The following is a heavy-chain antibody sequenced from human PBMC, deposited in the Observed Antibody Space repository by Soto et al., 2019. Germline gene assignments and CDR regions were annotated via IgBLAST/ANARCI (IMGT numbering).Heavy chain of an antibody. CDR2: ISAYNGNT. J-gene: IGHJ6*03. V-gene: IGHV1-18*01. CDR1: GYTFTSYG. CDR3: ARGSQQLAPYYYYYYMDV. D-gene: IGHD6-13*01. Sequence: ASVKVSCKASGYTFTSYGISWVRQAPGQGLEWMGWISAYNGNTNYAQKLQGRVTMTTDTSTSTAYMELRSLRSDDTAVYYCARGSQQLAPYYYYYYMDVWGKGTTVTVSS.